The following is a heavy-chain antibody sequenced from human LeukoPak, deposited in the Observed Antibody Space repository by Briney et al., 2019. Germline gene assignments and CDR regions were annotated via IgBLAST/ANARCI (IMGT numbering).Heavy chain of an antibody. CDR3: ARGFESSGYSYFAY. CDR1: GFTFSSYW. Sequence: PGGSLRLSCAASGFTFSSYWMHWVRQVPGKGLVWVSRINSDGGSTNYADSVKGRFTISRDNARNTLYLQMHSLRAEDTAVYCCARGFESSGYSYFAYWGQGTLVTVSS. D-gene: IGHD3-22*01. J-gene: IGHJ4*02. CDR2: INSDGGST. V-gene: IGHV3-74*01.